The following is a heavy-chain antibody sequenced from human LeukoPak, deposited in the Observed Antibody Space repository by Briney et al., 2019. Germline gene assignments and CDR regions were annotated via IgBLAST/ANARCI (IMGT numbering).Heavy chain of an antibody. J-gene: IGHJ4*02. V-gene: IGHV3-21*01. CDR1: GFTFSSYA. D-gene: IGHD6-19*01. Sequence: GGSLRLSCAASGFTFSSYATSWVRQAPGKGLEWVSSISSSSSYIYYADSVKGRFTISRDNAKNSLYLQMNSLRAEDTAVYYCARDIQLAVAGTDYWGQGTLVTVSS. CDR2: ISSSSSYI. CDR3: ARDIQLAVAGTDY.